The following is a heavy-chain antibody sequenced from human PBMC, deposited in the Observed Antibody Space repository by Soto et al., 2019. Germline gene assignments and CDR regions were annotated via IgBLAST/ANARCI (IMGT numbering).Heavy chain of an antibody. V-gene: IGHV4-34*01. CDR3: ARGPFGVVINYYYYGMDV. CDR1: GGSFSGYY. J-gene: IGHJ6*02. D-gene: IGHD3-3*01. CDR2: INHSGST. Sequence: LSLTCAVYGGSFSGYYCSWIRQPPGKGLEWIGEINHSGSTNYNPSLKSRVTISVDTSKNQFSLKLSSVTAADTAVYYCARGPFGVVINYYYYGMDVWGQGTTVTVSS.